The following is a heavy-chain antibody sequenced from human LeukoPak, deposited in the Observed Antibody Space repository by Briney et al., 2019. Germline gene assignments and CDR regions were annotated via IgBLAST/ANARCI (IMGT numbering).Heavy chain of an antibody. D-gene: IGHD5-12*01. CDR3: ARDSSGYDHIDY. Sequence: PSETLSLTCTVSGGSISSGGYYWSWVRQHPGKGLEWIGYIYYSGSTYYNPSLKSRVTISVDASKNQFSPKLSSVTAADTAVYYCARDSSGYDHIDYWGQGTLVTVSS. J-gene: IGHJ4*02. CDR1: GGSISSGGYY. CDR2: IYYSGST. V-gene: IGHV4-31*03.